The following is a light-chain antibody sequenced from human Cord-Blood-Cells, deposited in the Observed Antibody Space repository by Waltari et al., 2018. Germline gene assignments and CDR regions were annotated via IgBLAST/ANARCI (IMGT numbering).Light chain of an antibody. CDR1: SANIGAGYD. CDR2: GNI. J-gene: IGLJ3*02. CDR3: QSYDSSLSGWV. Sequence: QSVLTQPPSVSGAPGQRVTIPCTGSSANIGAGYDVHWYQQLPGTAPKLLIYGNINRPSGVPVRFSGSKSGTSASLAITGLQAEDEADYYCQSYDSSLSGWVFGGGTKLTVL. V-gene: IGLV1-40*01.